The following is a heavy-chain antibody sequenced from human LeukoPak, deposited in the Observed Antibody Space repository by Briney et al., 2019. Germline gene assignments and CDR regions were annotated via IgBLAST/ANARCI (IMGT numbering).Heavy chain of an antibody. CDR1: GFTVSSNY. CDR3: ASSNYYDSSGYYH. V-gene: IGHV3-53*01. D-gene: IGHD3-22*01. CDR2: IYSGGST. Sequence: GGSXRLSCAASGFTVSSNYMSWVRQAPGKGLEWVSVIYSGGSTYYADSVKGRFTIPRDNSKNKLYLQMNSLRAEDTAVYYCASSNYYDSSGYYHWGQGTLVTVSS. J-gene: IGHJ5*02.